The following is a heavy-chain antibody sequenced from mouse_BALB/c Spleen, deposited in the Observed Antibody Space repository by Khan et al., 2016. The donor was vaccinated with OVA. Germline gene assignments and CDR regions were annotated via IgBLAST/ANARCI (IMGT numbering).Heavy chain of an antibody. V-gene: IGHV1-52*01. Sequence: QVQLKQSGAELVRPGASVKLSCEASGYTFTSYWMNWVKQSPEQGLVWIGRIDPYDSETHYNQNFKDKAILTVDKSSSTAYMQLSSLTSEDSAVYFCARNPFAYGGQGTLVTVSA. CDR1: GYTFTSYW. J-gene: IGHJ3*01. CDR3: ARNPFAY. CDR2: IDPYDSET.